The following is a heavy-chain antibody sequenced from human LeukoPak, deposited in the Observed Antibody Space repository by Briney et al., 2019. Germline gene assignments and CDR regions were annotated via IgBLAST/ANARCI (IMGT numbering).Heavy chain of an antibody. Sequence: GGTLRLSCAGSGFTFSTHSMNWVRQAPGKGLEWVSGVTPSGDPTYYADSVKGRFIISRDNPKNTMYLQMNSLRAEDTGVYYCAKDSGWIQFIDWGQGTPVTVSS. V-gene: IGHV3-23*01. CDR1: GFTFSTHS. D-gene: IGHD5-24*01. CDR3: AKDSGWIQFID. J-gene: IGHJ4*02. CDR2: VTPSGDPT.